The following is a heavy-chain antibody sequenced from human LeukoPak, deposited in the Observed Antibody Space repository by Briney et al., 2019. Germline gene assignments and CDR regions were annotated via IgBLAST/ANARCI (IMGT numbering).Heavy chain of an antibody. V-gene: IGHV3-30*04. D-gene: IGHD2-21*02. Sequence: GGSLRLSCAASGFTFGSYAMHWVRQAPGKGLEWVAVISYDGSNKYYADSVKGRFTISRDNSKNTLYLQMNSLRAEDTAVYYCARLPLVTAAAWGQGTLVTVSS. CDR3: ARLPLVTAAA. CDR2: ISYDGSNK. CDR1: GFTFGSYA. J-gene: IGHJ5*02.